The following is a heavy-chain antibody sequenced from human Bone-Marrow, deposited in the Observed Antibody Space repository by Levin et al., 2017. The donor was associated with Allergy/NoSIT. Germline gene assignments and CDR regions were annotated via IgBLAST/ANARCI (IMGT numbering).Heavy chain of an antibody. CDR3: ARSHPWLESPLDY. D-gene: IGHD5-24*01. V-gene: IGHV3-30*04. CDR2: ISYDGTNK. J-gene: IGHJ4*02. CDR1: GFTFSSDS. Sequence: PGGSLRLSCVTSGFTFSSDSMHWVRQAPGKGLQWVAVISYDGTNKYYADSVKGRFTISRDISKNTLFLQMSSLRAEDTAVYYCARSHPWLESPLDYWGQGTPVTVS.